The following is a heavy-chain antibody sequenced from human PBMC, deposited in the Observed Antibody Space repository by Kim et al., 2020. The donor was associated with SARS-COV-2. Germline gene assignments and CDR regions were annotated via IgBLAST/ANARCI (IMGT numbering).Heavy chain of an antibody. J-gene: IGHJ4*02. V-gene: IGHV4-39*01. CDR3: ARPGWLDRKFPFDY. CDR1: GGSISSSSYY. CDR2: IYYSGST. D-gene: IGHD6-19*01. Sequence: SETLSLTCTVSGGSISSSSYYWGWIRQPPGKGLEWIGSIYYSGSTYYNPSLKSRVTISVDTSKNQFSLKLSSVTAADTAVYYCARPGWLDRKFPFDYWGQGTLVTVSS.